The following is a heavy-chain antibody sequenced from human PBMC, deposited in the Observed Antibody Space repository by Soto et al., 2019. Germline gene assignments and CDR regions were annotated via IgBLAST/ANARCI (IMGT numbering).Heavy chain of an antibody. J-gene: IGHJ4*01. CDR2: IHNGQTT. CDR1: GDSLTRDY. D-gene: IGHD1-1*01. V-gene: IGHV4-59*01. CDR3: GKTVSGGFDY. Sequence: TSETLSLTCTVSGDSLTRDYWSWIRQPPGKGLEWLAFIHNGQTTNYNPSLVGRVSVSVDTSKSQLSLNLNSVTAADTAVYYCGKTVSGGFDYWGQGILVTVSS.